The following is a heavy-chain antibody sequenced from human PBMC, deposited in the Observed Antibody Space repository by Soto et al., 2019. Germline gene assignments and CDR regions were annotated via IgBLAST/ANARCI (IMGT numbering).Heavy chain of an antibody. CDR3: ARSDDCSGGSCYQTDYSGMDV. V-gene: IGHV5-51*01. D-gene: IGHD2-15*01. CDR2: IYPGDSDT. J-gene: IGHJ6*02. Sequence: GESLKISCKGSGYSFTSYWIGWVRQMPGKGLEWMGIIYPGDSDTRYSPSFQGQVTISADKSISTAYLQWSSLKASDTAMYYCARSDDCSGGSCYQTDYSGMDVWGQGTTLTVS. CDR1: GYSFTSYW.